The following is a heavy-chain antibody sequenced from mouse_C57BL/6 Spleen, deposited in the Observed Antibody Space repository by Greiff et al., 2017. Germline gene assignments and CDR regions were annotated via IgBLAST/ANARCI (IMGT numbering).Heavy chain of an antibody. Sequence: DVMLVESGGGLVKPGGSLKLSCAASGFTFSDYGMHWVRQAPEKGLEWVEYISSGSSTIYYADTVKGRFTISRDTAKNTLFLQMTSLRSEDTAMYYCARDDYDFAYWGQGTLVTVSA. CDR3: ARDDYDFAY. J-gene: IGHJ3*01. CDR1: GFTFSDYG. D-gene: IGHD2-4*01. V-gene: IGHV5-17*01. CDR2: ISSGSSTI.